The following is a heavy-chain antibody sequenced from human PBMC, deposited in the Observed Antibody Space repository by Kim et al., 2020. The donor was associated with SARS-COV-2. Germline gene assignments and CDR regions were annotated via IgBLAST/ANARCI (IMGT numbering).Heavy chain of an antibody. J-gene: IGHJ3*02. Sequence: GGSLRLSCAASGFTVSSNYMHWVRQAPGKGLEWVAVIYSSGSRYFADSVEGRFSISRDDSKNTLFLHMNNLRAEDTAVYYCVRETLLITKDALDIWGQGTMVTV. CDR3: VRETLLITKDALDI. CDR1: GFTVSSNY. D-gene: IGHD3-22*01. CDR2: IYSSGSR. V-gene: IGHV3-66*01.